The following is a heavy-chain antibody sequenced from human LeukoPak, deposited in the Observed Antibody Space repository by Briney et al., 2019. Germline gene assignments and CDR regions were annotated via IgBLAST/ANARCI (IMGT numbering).Heavy chain of an antibody. J-gene: IGHJ4*02. CDR3: ARVDDYGSGFDY. Sequence: PGGSLRLSCAASGFTFSDYYMTWIRQAPGKGLEWVSVIYSGGSTYYADCVKGRFTISRDNSKNTLYLQMNSLRAEDTAVYSCARVDDYGSGFDYWGQGTLVTVSS. CDR1: GFTFSDYY. D-gene: IGHD3-10*01. CDR2: IYSGGST. V-gene: IGHV3-66*01.